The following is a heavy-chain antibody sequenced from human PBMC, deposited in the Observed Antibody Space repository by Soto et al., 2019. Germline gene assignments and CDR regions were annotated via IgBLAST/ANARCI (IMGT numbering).Heavy chain of an antibody. J-gene: IGHJ4*02. CDR2: INHSGST. CDR1: GGSFSGYY. V-gene: IGHV4-34*01. D-gene: IGHD3-10*01. Sequence: QVQLQQWGAGLLKPSETLSLTCAVYGGSFSGYYWSWIRQPPGKGLEWIGEINHSGSTNYNPSLKSRVTISVDTSKNQFSLKLSSVTAADTAVYYCARGPVLLWFGGLSYWGQGTLVTVSS. CDR3: ARGPVLLWFGGLSY.